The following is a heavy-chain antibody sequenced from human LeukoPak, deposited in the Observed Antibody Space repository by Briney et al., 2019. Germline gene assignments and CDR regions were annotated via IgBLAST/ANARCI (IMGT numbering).Heavy chain of an antibody. V-gene: IGHV4-4*07. Sequence: PSETLSLTCTVSGGSISSYYWSWIRQPAGKGLEWIGRIYTSGSTNYNPSLKSRVTMSVDTSKNQFPLKLSSVTAADTAVYYCARSPRKDSSGWYFDYWGQGTLVTVSS. J-gene: IGHJ4*02. CDR2: IYTSGST. CDR3: ARSPRKDSSGWYFDY. CDR1: GGSISSYY. D-gene: IGHD6-19*01.